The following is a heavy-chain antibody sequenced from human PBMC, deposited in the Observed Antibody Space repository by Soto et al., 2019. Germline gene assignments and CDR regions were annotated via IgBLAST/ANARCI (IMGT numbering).Heavy chain of an antibody. V-gene: IGHV3-30*03. Sequence: QVQLVESGGGVVQPGGSLRLSCAGSGFTFSNSGMHWVRQAPGKGLEWVAVLAYDGSEKYYADSVKGRFTISRDNSKNTLYLQMNSPRVEDTAVYYCVRFFDYYGMDVWGQGTTVTVSS. J-gene: IGHJ6*02. CDR3: VRFFDYYGMDV. CDR2: LAYDGSEK. CDR1: GFTFSNSG. D-gene: IGHD3-3*01.